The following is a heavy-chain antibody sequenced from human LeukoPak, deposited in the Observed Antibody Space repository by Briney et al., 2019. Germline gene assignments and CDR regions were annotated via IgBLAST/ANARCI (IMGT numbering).Heavy chain of an antibody. V-gene: IGHV3-30-3*01. CDR3: ARGSGPP. J-gene: IGHJ5*02. CDR1: GFTFSSYA. D-gene: IGHD2-15*01. CDR2: ISYDGSNK. Sequence: GGSLRLSCAASGFTFSSYAMHWVRQAPGKGLEWVAVISYDGSNKYYADSVKGRFTISRDNSKNTLYLRMNSLRAEDTAVYYCARGSGPPGGQGTLVTVSS.